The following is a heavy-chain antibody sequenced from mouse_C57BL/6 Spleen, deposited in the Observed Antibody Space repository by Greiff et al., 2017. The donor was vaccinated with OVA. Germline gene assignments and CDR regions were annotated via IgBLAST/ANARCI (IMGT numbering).Heavy chain of an antibody. CDR1: GYTFTDYY. Sequence: EVQLQQSGPELVKPGASVKISCKASGYTFTDYYMNWVKQSHGKSLEWIGDINPNNGGTSYNQKFKGKATLTVDKSSSTAYMELRSLTSEDSAVYYCARRGDYDEGENAMDYWGQGTSVTVSS. D-gene: IGHD2-4*01. CDR2: INPNNGGT. CDR3: ARRGDYDEGENAMDY. V-gene: IGHV1-26*01. J-gene: IGHJ4*01.